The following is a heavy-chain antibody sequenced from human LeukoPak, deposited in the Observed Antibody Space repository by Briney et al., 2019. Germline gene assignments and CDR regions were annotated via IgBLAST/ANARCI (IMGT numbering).Heavy chain of an antibody. CDR1: GGSISSSNW. V-gene: IGHV4-4*02. CDR3: ASRKYSSSWYGAFDI. J-gene: IGHJ3*02. D-gene: IGHD6-13*01. CDR2: IYHGGST. Sequence: SETLSLTCAVSGGSISSSNWWSWVRQPPGKGLEWIGEIYHGGSTNYNPSLKSRVTISVDKSKNQFSLKLSSVTAADTAVYYCASRKYSSSWYGAFDIWGQGTMVTVSS.